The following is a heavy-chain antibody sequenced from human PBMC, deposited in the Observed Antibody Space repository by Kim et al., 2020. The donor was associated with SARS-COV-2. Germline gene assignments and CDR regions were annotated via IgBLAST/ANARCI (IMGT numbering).Heavy chain of an antibody. CDR1: GFTFTGHA. D-gene: IGHD3-16*01. Sequence: GGSLRLSCTTSGFTFTGHAMSWVRQAPGKGLEWVSGIDGSEGTTYYVDSVKGRSSITRDDSKNTLYLKMSAMRGDETAAYCGREGGWGGFWGWWGRG. J-gene: IGHJ4*02. CDR3: REGGWGGFWGW. CDR2: IDGSEGTT. V-gene: IGHV3-23*01.